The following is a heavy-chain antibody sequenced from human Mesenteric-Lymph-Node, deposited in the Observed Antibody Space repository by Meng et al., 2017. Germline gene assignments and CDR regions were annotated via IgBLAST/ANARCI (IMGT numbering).Heavy chain of an antibody. V-gene: IGHV4-39*07. Sequence: SDILPSTFTALGYPISSSGYYWGSIRQPPGKGLEWVGNIYYSRNTYYNPSLKSRVTISVDTPKNQFSLKLTSVTAADTAVYYCARTIFTATAAGRGRWFDTWGPGILVTVSS. J-gene: IGHJ5*02. CDR2: IYYSRNT. D-gene: IGHD6-13*01. CDR3: ARTIFTATAAGRGRWFDT. CDR1: GYPISSSGYY.